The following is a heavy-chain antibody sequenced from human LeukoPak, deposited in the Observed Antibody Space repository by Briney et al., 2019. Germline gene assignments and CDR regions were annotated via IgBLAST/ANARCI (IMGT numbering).Heavy chain of an antibody. V-gene: IGHV1-2*06. CDR2: INPNSGGT. J-gene: IGHJ6*03. D-gene: IGHD6-13*01. CDR1: GYTFTGYY. Sequence: GASVKVSCKASGYTFTGYYMHWVRQAPGQGLEWMGRINPNSGGTNYAQKFQGRVTMTRDTSISTAYMELSRLRSDDTAVYYCARYGDWQQLGYYYYYYMDVWGKGTTVTVSS. CDR3: ARYGDWQQLGYYYYYYMDV.